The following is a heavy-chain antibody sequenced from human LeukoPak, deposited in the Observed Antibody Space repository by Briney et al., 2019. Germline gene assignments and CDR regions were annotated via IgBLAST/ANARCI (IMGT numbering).Heavy chain of an antibody. CDR1: GYTFTSYD. Sequence: ASVKVSCKASGYTFTSYDINWERQATGQGLEWMGWMNPNSGNTGYAQKFQGRVTMTRNTSISTAYMELSSLRSEDTAVYYCARVGVTGYYYGSGSYYYFDYWGQGTLVTVSS. D-gene: IGHD3-10*01. V-gene: IGHV1-8*01. CDR2: MNPNSGNT. J-gene: IGHJ4*02. CDR3: ARVGVTGYYYGSGSYYYFDY.